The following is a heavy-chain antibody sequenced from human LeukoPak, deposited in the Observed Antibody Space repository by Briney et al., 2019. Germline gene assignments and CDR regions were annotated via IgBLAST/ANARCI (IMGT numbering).Heavy chain of an antibody. D-gene: IGHD3-22*01. CDR2: ISNNGGYT. V-gene: IGHV3-23*01. J-gene: IGHJ4*02. CDR1: GFTFSSSA. Sequence: PGGSLRLSCAASGFTFSSSAMSWVRQAPGKGLEWVSAISNNGGYTYYADSVQGRFTISRDNSKNTLYLQMNSLRAEDTAVYYCAKSLDYDSSGYGTRDYWGQGTLVTVSS. CDR3: AKSLDYDSSGYGTRDY.